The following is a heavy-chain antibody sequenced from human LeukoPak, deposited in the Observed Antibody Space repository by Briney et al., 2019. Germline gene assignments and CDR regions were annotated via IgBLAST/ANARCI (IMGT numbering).Heavy chain of an antibody. CDR2: INPKSGGT. J-gene: IGHJ4*02. CDR3: ARDPNIAVAPYYFDY. V-gene: IGHV1-2*06. D-gene: IGHD6-19*01. CDR1: GYTFIDDY. Sequence: ASVKVSCKASGYTFIDDYMHWVRQAPGQGLEWMGRINPKSGGTSSARKFQGRVTVTRDTSISTVYMELSRLTSDDTAVYYCARDPNIAVAPYYFDYWGQGTLVTVSS.